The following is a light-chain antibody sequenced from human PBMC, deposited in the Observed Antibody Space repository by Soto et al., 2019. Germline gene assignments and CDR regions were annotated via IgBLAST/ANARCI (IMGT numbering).Light chain of an antibody. J-gene: IGKJ1*01. CDR3: LQHNNYPRA. V-gene: IGKV1-17*01. Sequence: DIQMTQSPSSLSASVGDRVTITCRASQDIGKDLGWYQQRPGKAPKRLIYAASSLQSGVPSRFSGSGSRTEFILTISSLQPEDFATYSCLQHNNYPRAFGQGTKVEIK. CDR1: QDIGKD. CDR2: AAS.